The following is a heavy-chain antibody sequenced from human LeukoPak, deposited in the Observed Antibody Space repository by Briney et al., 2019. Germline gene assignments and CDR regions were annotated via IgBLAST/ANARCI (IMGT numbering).Heavy chain of an antibody. CDR1: GGSISSSNW. Sequence: SETLSLTCAVSGGSISSSNWWSWVRQPPGQGLEWIREIYHSGSTNYNPSLKSRVTISVDKSKNQFSLKLSSVTAADTAVYYCARQKTSSGWSGVDYWGQGTLVTVSS. J-gene: IGHJ4*02. CDR3: ARQKTSSGWSGVDY. D-gene: IGHD6-19*01. CDR2: IYHSGST. V-gene: IGHV4-4*02.